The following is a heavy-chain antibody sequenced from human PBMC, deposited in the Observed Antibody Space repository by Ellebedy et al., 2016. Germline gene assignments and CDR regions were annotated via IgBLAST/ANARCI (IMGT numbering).Heavy chain of an antibody. D-gene: IGHD6-13*01. CDR3: ARGGAAGTTPSRFDY. Sequence: SETLSLXXAVYGASFSGYYWSWIRQPAGKGLEWIGHIYTSGSTNYNPSLKSRVTKSVDTSKNQFSLKLSSVTAADTAVYYCARGGAAGTTPSRFDYWGQGTLVTVSS. CDR2: IYTSGST. CDR1: GASFSGYY. J-gene: IGHJ4*02. V-gene: IGHV4-59*10.